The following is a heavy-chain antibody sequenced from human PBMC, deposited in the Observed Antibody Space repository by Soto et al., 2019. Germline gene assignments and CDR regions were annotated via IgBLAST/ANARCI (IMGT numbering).Heavy chain of an antibody. CDR3: AKIVDY. J-gene: IGHJ4*02. V-gene: IGHV3-23*01. CDR1: GFTLSSNA. Sequence: PGGSLRLPCAPSGFTLSSNAMSWFRQAPGKGMAWVSAISGSGGSTYYADSVKGRFTISRDNSKNTLYLQMNSLRAEDTAVYYCAKIVDYWGQGTLVTVSS. CDR2: ISGSGGST.